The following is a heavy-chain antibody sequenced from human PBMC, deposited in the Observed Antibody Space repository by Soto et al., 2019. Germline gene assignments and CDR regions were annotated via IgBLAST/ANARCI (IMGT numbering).Heavy chain of an antibody. J-gene: IGHJ5*02. Sequence: SETLSLTCAVYGGSFSGYYWSWIRQPPGKGLEWIGEINHSGSTNYSPSLKSRVTISVDTSKNQFSLKLSSVTAADTAVYYCARGLYYYDSSGYYHWGQGTLVNVSS. D-gene: IGHD3-22*01. CDR2: INHSGST. CDR1: GGSFSGYY. V-gene: IGHV4-34*01. CDR3: ARGLYYYDSSGYYH.